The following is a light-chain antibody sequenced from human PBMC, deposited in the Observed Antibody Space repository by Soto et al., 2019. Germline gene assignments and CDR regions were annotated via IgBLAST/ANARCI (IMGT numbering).Light chain of an antibody. CDR1: SRDVGGYNL. J-gene: IGLJ2*01. Sequence: QSALTQPASVSGSPGQSIIISCTGTSRDVGGYNLFSWYQQYPDKAPKLIIYEGTERPSGVSNRFSGSWSGDTASLTISGLQAEDEADYYCCARADTSSVLFGGGTKLTVL. V-gene: IGLV2-23*01. CDR3: CARADTSSVL. CDR2: EGT.